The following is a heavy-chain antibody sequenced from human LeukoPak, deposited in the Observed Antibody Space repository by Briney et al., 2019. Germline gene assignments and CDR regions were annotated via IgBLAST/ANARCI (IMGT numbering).Heavy chain of an antibody. CDR2: IYPGDSDT. J-gene: IGHJ5*02. CDR3: ARGVVPGKQQNWFDP. D-gene: IGHD2-2*01. V-gene: IGHV5-51*01. CDR1: GYSFTSYW. Sequence: GGSLKISCKGSGYSFTSYWIGWVRQMPGEGLEGMGIIYPGDSDTRYSPSFQGQVTISADKSISTAYLQWSSRKASDTAMYYCARGVVPGKQQNWFDPWGQGTLVTVSS.